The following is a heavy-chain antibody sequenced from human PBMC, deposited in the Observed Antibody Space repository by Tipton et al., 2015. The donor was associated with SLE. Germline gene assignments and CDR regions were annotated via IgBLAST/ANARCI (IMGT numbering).Heavy chain of an antibody. CDR2: MNPNSGNT. J-gene: IGHJ6*02. D-gene: IGHD6-6*01. CDR1: GYTFTSYD. Sequence: QSGAEVKKPGASVKVSCKASGYTFTSYDINWVRQATGQGLEWMGWMNPNSGNTGYAQKFQGRVTMTRNTSISTAYMELSSLRSDGTAVYYCARKRPLDYYCGMDVWGQGSKVAVSS. V-gene: IGHV1-8*01. CDR3: ARKRPLDYYCGMDV.